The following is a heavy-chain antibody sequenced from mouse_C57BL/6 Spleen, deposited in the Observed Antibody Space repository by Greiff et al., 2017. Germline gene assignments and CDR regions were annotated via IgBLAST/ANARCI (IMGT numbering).Heavy chain of an antibody. CDR3: ARKLGPNYYAMDY. CDR2: ISSGSSTI. D-gene: IGHD4-1*01. J-gene: IGHJ4*01. V-gene: IGHV5-17*01. CDR1: GFTFSDYG. Sequence: DVKLVESGGGLVKPGGSLKLSCAASGFTFSDYGMHWVRQAPEKGLEWVAYISSGSSTIYYADTVKGRFTISRDNAKNTLFLQMTSLRSEDTAMYYCARKLGPNYYAMDYWGQGTSVTVPS.